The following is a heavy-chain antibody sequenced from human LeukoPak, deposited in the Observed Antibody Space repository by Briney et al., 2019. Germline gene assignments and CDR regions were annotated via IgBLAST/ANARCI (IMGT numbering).Heavy chain of an antibody. CDR2: IYYSGST. CDR3: ATLTIFGVVPVDY. CDR1: GGSISSSSYY. V-gene: IGHV4-39*07. D-gene: IGHD3-3*01. Sequence: PSETLSLTCTVSGGSISSSSYYWGWIRQPPGKGLEWIGSIYYSGSTYYNPSLKSRVTISVDTSMNQFSLKLSSVTAADTAVYYCATLTIFGVVPVDYWGQGTLVTVSS. J-gene: IGHJ4*02.